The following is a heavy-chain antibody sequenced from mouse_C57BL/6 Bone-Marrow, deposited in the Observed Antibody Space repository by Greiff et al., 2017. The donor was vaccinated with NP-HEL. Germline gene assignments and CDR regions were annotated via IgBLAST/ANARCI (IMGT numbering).Heavy chain of an antibody. J-gene: IGHJ1*03. Sequence: QVQLQQPGAELVMPGASVKLSCKASGYTFTSYWMHWVKQRPGQGLEWIGEIDPSDSYTNYNQKFKGKSTLTVDKSSSTSYMQLISLTSEDSAVYDCARLSYYYGSSPLYFDVWGTGTTVTVSS. CDR2: IDPSDSYT. CDR1: GYTFTSYW. D-gene: IGHD1-1*01. V-gene: IGHV1-69*01. CDR3: ARLSYYYGSSPLYFDV.